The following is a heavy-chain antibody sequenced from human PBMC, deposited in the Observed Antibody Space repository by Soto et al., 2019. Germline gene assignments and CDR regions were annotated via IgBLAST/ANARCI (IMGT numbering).Heavy chain of an antibody. J-gene: IGHJ6*02. CDR2: ISGSGGTT. CDR3: AKDLGYCSSTGCYDFYAMDV. D-gene: IGHD2-2*01. V-gene: IGHV3-23*01. CDR1: GYTFSSSA. Sequence: GGSLRLSCTASGYTFSSSAINWVRQAPGKGLEWVSGISGSGGTTYYADSVKGRFTISRDNSKNTVHLQMNSLRAEDTALYYCAKDLGYCSSTGCYDFYAMDVWGQGTTVTVSS.